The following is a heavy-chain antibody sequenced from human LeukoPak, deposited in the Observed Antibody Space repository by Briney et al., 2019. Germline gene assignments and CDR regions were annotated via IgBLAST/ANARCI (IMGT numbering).Heavy chain of an antibody. CDR1: GFTVSSNY. CDR2: IYSGGST. CDR3: ARDRWSSTSYNDY. V-gene: IGHV3-53*01. Sequence: GGSLRLSCAASGFTVSSNYMSWVRQAPGKRLEWVSVIYSGGSTYYADSVKGRFTISRDNSKNTLYLQMNSLRAEDTAVYYCARDRWSSTSYNDYWGQGTLVTVSS. J-gene: IGHJ4*02. D-gene: IGHD2-2*01.